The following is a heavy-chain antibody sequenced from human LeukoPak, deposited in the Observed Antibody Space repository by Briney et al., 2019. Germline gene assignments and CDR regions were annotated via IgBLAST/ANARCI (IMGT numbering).Heavy chain of an antibody. V-gene: IGHV4-38-2*02. D-gene: IGHD2-15*01. CDR3: ARRGGPYYYYYMDV. Sequence: SETLSLTCTVSGYSISSGYYWGWIRQPPGKGLEWIGEINHSGSTNYNPSLKSRVTISVDTSKNQFSLKLSSVTAADTAVYYCARRGGPYYYYYMDVWGKGTTVTISS. CDR2: INHSGST. J-gene: IGHJ6*03. CDR1: GYSISSGYY.